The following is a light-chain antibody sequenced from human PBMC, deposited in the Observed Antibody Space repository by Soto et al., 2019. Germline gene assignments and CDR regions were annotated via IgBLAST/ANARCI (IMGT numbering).Light chain of an antibody. CDR2: DAS. V-gene: IGKV1-5*01. J-gene: IGKJ1*01. CDR1: QSVSRW. Sequence: DIQMTQSPSTLSASVGDRVSITCRASQSVSRWLAWYQQRPGRAPKLLIYDASSLESGVQSRFSGSGYGTEFTLTISGLQPDDFATYYCQHHNTWDHHTFGQGTRVELK. CDR3: QHHNTWDHHT.